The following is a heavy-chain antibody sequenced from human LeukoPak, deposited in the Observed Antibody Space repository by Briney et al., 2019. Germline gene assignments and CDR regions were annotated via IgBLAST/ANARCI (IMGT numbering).Heavy chain of an antibody. CDR3: AKGEQQLGEPDY. CDR2: ISYDGSNK. V-gene: IGHV3-30-3*01. D-gene: IGHD6-13*01. Sequence: GGSLRLSCAASGFTFSSYAMHWVRQAPGKGLEWVAVISYDGSNKYYADSVKGRFTISRDNSKNSLYLQMNSLRTEDTALYYCAKGEQQLGEPDYWGQGTLVTVSS. J-gene: IGHJ4*02. CDR1: GFTFSSYA.